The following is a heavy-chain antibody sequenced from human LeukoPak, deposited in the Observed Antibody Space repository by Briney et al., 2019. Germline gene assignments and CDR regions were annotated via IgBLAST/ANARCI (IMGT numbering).Heavy chain of an antibody. V-gene: IGHV3-7*02. Sequence: PGGSLRLSCAASGFIFSSYWMSWVRQAPGKGLEWVANIKRDGSEKYYVDSVKGRFTISRDNAKNSLYLQMNSLRAEDTAVYYCYGGNAESWGQGTLVTVSS. J-gene: IGHJ1*01. CDR3: YGGNAES. D-gene: IGHD4-23*01. CDR2: IKRDGSEK. CDR1: GFIFSSYW.